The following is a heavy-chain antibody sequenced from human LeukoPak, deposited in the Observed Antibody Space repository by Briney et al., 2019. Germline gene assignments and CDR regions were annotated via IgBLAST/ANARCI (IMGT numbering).Heavy chain of an antibody. J-gene: IGHJ4*02. V-gene: IGHV3-23*01. CDR1: GFTFSNHA. CDR2: IGGDGRGT. D-gene: IGHD1-26*01. Sequence: GGSLRLSCTASGFTFSNHAMTWVRQAPGKGLEWGSAIGGDGRGTDYAESRKGRFTISRDNSKNTLYLEMNSLRADDTARYYCARRVGGTPDYWGPGTLVTVSS. CDR3: ARRVGGTPDY.